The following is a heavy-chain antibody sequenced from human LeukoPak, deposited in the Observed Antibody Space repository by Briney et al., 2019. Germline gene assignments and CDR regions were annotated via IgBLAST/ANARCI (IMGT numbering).Heavy chain of an antibody. CDR3: TWDIWLGNDN. V-gene: IGHV3-73*01. CDR1: GFTFNGSV. CDR2: IRSKASSYAT. Sequence: GGSLRLSCAASGFTFNGSVMHWVRQASGKGLEWVGRIRSKASSYATAYAASVNGRGTISRDDSKNTAYLQMNSLKTEDTAVYYCTWDIWLGNDNWGQGTLVTVSS. D-gene: IGHD5-24*01. J-gene: IGHJ4*02.